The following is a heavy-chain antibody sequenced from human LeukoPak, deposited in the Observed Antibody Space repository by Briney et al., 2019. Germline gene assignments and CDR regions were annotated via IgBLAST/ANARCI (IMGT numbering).Heavy chain of an antibody. D-gene: IGHD1-26*01. CDR1: GFTFSSYW. V-gene: IGHV3-7*02. Sequence: GESLRLSCAASGFTFSSYWMTWVRQAPGKGLEWVANIRQDGSEKYYVDSVKDRFTISRDNAKNSLYLQMNSLRAEDTAVYYCASRDGSYGYWGQGTLVTVSS. J-gene: IGHJ4*02. CDR2: IRQDGSEK. CDR3: ASRDGSYGY.